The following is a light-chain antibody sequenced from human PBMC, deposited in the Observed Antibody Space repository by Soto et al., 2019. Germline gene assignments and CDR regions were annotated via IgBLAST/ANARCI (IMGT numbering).Light chain of an antibody. Sequence: QSVLTQPASVSGSPGQSITISCTGTGSDVGSYNLVSWYQQHPGKAPKLMIYEGSKRPSGVSNRFSGSKSGNTASLTISGLQAEDEADYHCSSYAGSTAFYVFGTGTKVTVL. J-gene: IGLJ1*01. CDR2: EGS. V-gene: IGLV2-23*01. CDR3: SSYAGSTAFYV. CDR1: GSDVGSYNL.